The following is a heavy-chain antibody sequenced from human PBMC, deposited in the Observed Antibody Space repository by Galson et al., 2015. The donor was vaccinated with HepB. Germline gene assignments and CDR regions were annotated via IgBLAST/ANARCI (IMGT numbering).Heavy chain of an antibody. Sequence: SLRLSCAASGFTFSSYTMNWVRQAPGKGLEYVSSISSSSTYIYYADSVKGRFTISRDNAKNSLYLQMNSLRAEDTAVYYCARMYDHGGNSLPGDGMDVWGQGTTVTVSS. CDR3: ARMYDHGGNSLPGDGMDV. V-gene: IGHV3-21*06. CDR1: GFTFSSYT. J-gene: IGHJ6*02. CDR2: ISSSSTYI. D-gene: IGHD4-23*01.